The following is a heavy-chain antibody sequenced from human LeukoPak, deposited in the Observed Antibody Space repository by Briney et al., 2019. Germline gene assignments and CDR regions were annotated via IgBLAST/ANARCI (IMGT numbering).Heavy chain of an antibody. CDR3: ATPSRIQLWSIASSYYYGMDV. Sequence: ASVKVSCKVSGYTLTELSMHWVRQAPGKGLEWMGGFDPEDGETIYAQKFQGRVTMTEDTSTDTAYMELSSLRSEDTAVYYCATPSRIQLWSIASSYYYGMDVWGQGTTVTVS. D-gene: IGHD5-18*01. V-gene: IGHV1-24*01. CDR2: FDPEDGET. J-gene: IGHJ6*02. CDR1: GYTLTELS.